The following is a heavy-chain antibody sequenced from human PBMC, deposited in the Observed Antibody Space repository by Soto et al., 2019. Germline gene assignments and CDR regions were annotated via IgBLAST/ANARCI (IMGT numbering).Heavy chain of an antibody. Sequence: QVQLVESGGGLVKPGGSLRLSCAASGFAFSDYYMRWIRXXXGKGLEWISYISGTSNTIYYADSVKGRFTIFRDNAKXXXXXXXXXXXXXXXXXXXXXXXXXXFQHWGQGTLVTVSS. J-gene: IGHJ1*01. CDR1: GFAFSDYY. CDR2: ISGTSNTI. V-gene: IGHV3-11*01. CDR3: XXXXXXFQH.